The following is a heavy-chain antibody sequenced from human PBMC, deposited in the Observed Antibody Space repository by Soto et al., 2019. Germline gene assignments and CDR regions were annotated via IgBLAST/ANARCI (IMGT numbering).Heavy chain of an antibody. CDR2: ILYDGSKK. CDR3: VKDGSSGWPYFDDMDV. CDR1: GFTFSSYG. D-gene: IGHD6-19*01. J-gene: IGHJ6*02. Sequence: GGSLRLSCAAPGFTFSSYGMHWVRQAPGKGLEWVAVILYDGSKKYYADSVKGRFTISRDNSKNTLYLQMSSLRAEDTALYYCVKDGSSGWPYFDDMDVWGQGTTVTVSS. V-gene: IGHV3-30*18.